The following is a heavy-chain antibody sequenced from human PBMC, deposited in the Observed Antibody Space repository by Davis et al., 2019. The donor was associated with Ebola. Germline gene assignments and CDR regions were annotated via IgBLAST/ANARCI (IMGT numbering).Heavy chain of an antibody. Sequence: ESLMTPCKCFWYCIPSYCFAWVRQLPWQALEWVGIIYPGDSDTRSSPSFHGQVTISADKSISTAYLQWSSLKASDTAMYYRAIIAIVSGMDVWGQGTTVTVSS. CDR2: IYPGDSDT. J-gene: IGHJ6*01. CDR1: WYCIPSYC. CDR3: AIIAIVSGMDV. V-gene: IGHV5-51*01. D-gene: IGHD2/OR15-2a*01.